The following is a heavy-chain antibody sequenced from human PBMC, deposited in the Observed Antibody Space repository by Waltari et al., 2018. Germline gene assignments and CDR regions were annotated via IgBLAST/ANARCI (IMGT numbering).Heavy chain of an antibody. CDR1: GFTFSSYW. CDR2: IKQDGSEK. Sequence: EVQLVESGGGLVQPGGSLRLSCAASGFTFSSYWMSWVRQAPGKGLEWVANIKQDGSEKYYVDSVKGRFTISRDNAKNSLYLQMNSLRAEDTAVYYCARSKARGPATYVDYWGQGTLVTVSS. D-gene: IGHD1-26*01. V-gene: IGHV3-7*01. J-gene: IGHJ4*02. CDR3: ARSKARGPATYVDY.